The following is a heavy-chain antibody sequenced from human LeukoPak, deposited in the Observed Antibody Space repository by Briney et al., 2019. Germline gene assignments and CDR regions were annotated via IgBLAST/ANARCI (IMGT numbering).Heavy chain of an antibody. J-gene: IGHJ6*02. CDR1: GFTFSSYA. CDR2: ISGSGGST. CDR3: ARGGTRPYYYYYYGMDV. V-gene: IGHV3-23*01. D-gene: IGHD2-2*01. Sequence: PGGSLRLSCAASGFTFSSYAMSWVRQAPGKGLEWVSAISGSGGSTYYADSVKGRFTISRDNSKNTLYLLMNSLRAEDTAVYYCARGGTRPYYYYYYGMDVWGQGTTVTVSS.